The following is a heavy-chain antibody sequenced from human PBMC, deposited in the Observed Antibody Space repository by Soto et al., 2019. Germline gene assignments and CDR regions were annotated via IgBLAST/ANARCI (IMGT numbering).Heavy chain of an antibody. CDR1: GFTFNSYA. CDR2: ISYDGSNK. Sequence: QVQLVESGGGVVQPGRSLRLSCAASGFTFNSYAMHWVRQAPGKGLEWVAVISYDGSNKYYADSVKGRFTISRDNSKNTLYMQMNSLRAEDTAWYYCARLKGCRGGSCYPYFDSWGQGTLVTVSS. J-gene: IGHJ4*02. D-gene: IGHD2-15*01. V-gene: IGHV3-30-3*01. CDR3: ARLKGCRGGSCYPYFDS.